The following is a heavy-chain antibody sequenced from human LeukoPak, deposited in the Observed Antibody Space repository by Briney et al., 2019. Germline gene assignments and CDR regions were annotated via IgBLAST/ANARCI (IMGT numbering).Heavy chain of an antibody. V-gene: IGHV3-7*01. CDR2: IKQDGSDQ. Sequence: GGSLRLSCAASGFIFSGYWMTWVRQAPGKGLEWVASIKQDGSDQHYVDAVKGRFTISRDNAKNSLYLQMNNLRADDTAVYYCAKNIAAPGRDSYYLYGMDVWGQGTTVTVSS. CDR3: AKNIAAPGRDSYYLYGMDV. D-gene: IGHD6-25*01. CDR1: GFIFSGYW. J-gene: IGHJ6*02.